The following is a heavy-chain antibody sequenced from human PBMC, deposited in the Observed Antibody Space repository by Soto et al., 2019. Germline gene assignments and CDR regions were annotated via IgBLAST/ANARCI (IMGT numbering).Heavy chain of an antibody. J-gene: IGHJ4*02. D-gene: IGHD4-4*01. CDR3: ASKSSTVTNPFDY. Sequence: QVQLQESGPGLVKPSQTLSLTCTVSGGSISSGGYYWSWIRQHPGKGLERIGYIYYSGSTYYNPSRKSRVTISVDTSNSQFSLKLSSVTAADTAVYYCASKSSTVTNPFDYWGQGTLVTVS. V-gene: IGHV4-31*03. CDR2: IYYSGST. CDR1: GGSISSGGYY.